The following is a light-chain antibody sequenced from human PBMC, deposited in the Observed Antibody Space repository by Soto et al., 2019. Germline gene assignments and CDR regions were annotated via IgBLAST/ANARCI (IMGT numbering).Light chain of an antibody. CDR1: SSDVGGYNY. J-gene: IGLJ2*01. V-gene: IGLV2-14*01. Sequence: QSVLTQPASVSGSPGQSITISCTGTSSDVGGYNYVSWYQQHPDKAPKLIIYEVINRPSGVSNRFSGSKSGNTASLTISGLQAEDEADYYCSSYASRSVIFGGGTKLTVL. CDR2: EVI. CDR3: SSYASRSVI.